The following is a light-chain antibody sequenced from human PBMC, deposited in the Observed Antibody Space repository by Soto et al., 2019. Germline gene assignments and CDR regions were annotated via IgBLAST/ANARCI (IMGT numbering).Light chain of an antibody. CDR2: EVT. CDR3: SSYCSSSVLDVI. V-gene: IGLV2-14*01. Sequence: QSALAQPASVSGSPGQSITISCAGTNRDVGGYNYVSWYQQYPGKAPKLSIYEVTYRPSGVSNRFSGSKSGNTASLTISGLQAEDEGDYYCSSYCSSSVLDVIFGGGTKVTVL. CDR1: NRDVGGYNY. J-gene: IGLJ2*01.